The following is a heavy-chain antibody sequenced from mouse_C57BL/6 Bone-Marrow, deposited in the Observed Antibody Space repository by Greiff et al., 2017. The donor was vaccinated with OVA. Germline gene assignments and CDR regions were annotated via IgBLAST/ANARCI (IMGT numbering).Heavy chain of an antibody. J-gene: IGHJ1*03. V-gene: IGHV2-5*01. CDR2: IWRGGST. CDR3: AKTSLYYGSSWYFDV. D-gene: IGHD1-1*01. Sequence: QVQLKESGPGLVQPSQSLSITCTVSGFSLTSYGVHWVRQSPGKGLEWLGVIWRGGSTDYNAAFMSRLSITKDNSKSQVFFKMNSLQADDTAIYYCAKTSLYYGSSWYFDVWGTGTTVTVSS. CDR1: GFSLTSYG.